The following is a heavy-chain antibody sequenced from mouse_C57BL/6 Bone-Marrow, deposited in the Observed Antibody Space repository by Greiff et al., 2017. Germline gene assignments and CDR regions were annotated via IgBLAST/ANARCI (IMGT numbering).Heavy chain of an antibody. V-gene: IGHV1-81*01. CDR2: IYPRSGNT. J-gene: IGHJ3*01. CDR1: GYTFTSYG. Sequence: VMLVESGAELARPGASVKLSCKASGYTFTSYGISWVKQRTGQGLEWIGEIYPRSGNTYYNEKFKGKATLTADKSSSTAYMELRSLTSEDSAVYFCARRPWFAYWGQGTLVTVSA. CDR3: ARRPWFAY.